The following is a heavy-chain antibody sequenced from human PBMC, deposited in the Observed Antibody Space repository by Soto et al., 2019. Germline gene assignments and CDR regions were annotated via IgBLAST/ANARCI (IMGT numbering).Heavy chain of an antibody. CDR3: AREGRVVVSKVFDY. V-gene: IGHV4-31*03. CDR2: IYYSGST. CDR1: GGSISSGGYY. Sequence: SETLSLTCTVSGGSISSGGYYWSWIRQPPGKGLEWIGYIYYSGSTYYNPSLKSRVTISVDTSKNQFSLKLSSVTAADTAVYYCAREGRVVVSKVFDYWGQGTLVTVSS. D-gene: IGHD3-22*01. J-gene: IGHJ4*02.